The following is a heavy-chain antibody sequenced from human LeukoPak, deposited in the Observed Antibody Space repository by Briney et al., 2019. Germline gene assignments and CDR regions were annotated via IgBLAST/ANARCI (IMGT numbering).Heavy chain of an antibody. CDR1: GGSISSSSYY. CDR2: IYYSGST. J-gene: IGHJ5*02. Sequence: SETLSLTCTVSGGSISSSSYYWGWIRQPPGKGLEWIGYIYYSGSTNYNPSLKSRVTISVDTSKNQFSLKLSSVTAADTAVYYCARRIVVVVAATRRGWFDPWGQGTLVTVSS. D-gene: IGHD2-15*01. CDR3: ARRIVVVVAATRRGWFDP. V-gene: IGHV4-61*05.